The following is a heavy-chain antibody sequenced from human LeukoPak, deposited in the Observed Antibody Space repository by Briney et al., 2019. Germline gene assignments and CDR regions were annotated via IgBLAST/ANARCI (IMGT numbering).Heavy chain of an antibody. Sequence: SQTLSLTCAISGDSVSSNSAAWNWIRQSPSRGLEWLGRTYYRSKWYNDYAVSVKSRITINPDTSKNQFSLQLNSVTPEDTAVYYCARTKYYSSGWFDAFDIWGQGTMVTVSS. CDR1: GDSVSSNSAA. CDR3: ARTKYYSSGWFDAFDI. CDR2: TYYRSKWYN. J-gene: IGHJ3*02. D-gene: IGHD6-19*01. V-gene: IGHV6-1*01.